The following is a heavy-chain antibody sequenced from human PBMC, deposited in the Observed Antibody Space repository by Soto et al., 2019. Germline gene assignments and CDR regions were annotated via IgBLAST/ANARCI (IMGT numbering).Heavy chain of an antibody. CDR3: ARQGGYPFDY. D-gene: IGHD2-15*01. J-gene: IGHJ4*02. Sequence: QVQLQESGPGLVKPSETLSLTCTVSGGSISTYYWSWFRQPPGKTLEWIGFISYKGTTNYNPSLESRVTISVDTSKNQFSLKLNSVTAADTAVYYCARQGGYPFDYWGQGTLVTVSS. CDR2: ISYKGTT. V-gene: IGHV4-59*08. CDR1: GGSISTYY.